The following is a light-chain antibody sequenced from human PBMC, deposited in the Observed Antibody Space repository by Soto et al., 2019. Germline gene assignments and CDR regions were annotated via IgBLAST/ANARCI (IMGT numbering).Light chain of an antibody. CDR1: ESVIKY. CDR2: GAS. V-gene: IGKV3-20*01. CDR3: KEYSSSPPIT. J-gene: IGKJ5*01. Sequence: EIVLTQSPGTLSLSPGERATISCRASESVIKYLAWYQQKPGQAPRLLIHGASSRATGIPDRFSGSGSGTDFTLTINGLEPEYFAVYYCKEYSSSPPITFGQGTRLEI.